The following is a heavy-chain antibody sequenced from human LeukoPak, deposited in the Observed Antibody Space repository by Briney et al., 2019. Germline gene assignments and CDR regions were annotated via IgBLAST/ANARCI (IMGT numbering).Heavy chain of an antibody. J-gene: IGHJ4*02. CDR2: IRYDGSNK. CDR1: GFTFNSYG. CDR3: AKDLGYGDYYFDY. V-gene: IGHV3-30*02. Sequence: GGSLRLSCAAFGFTFNSYGMHWVRQAPGKGLEWVAFIRYDGSNKYYADSVKGRFTISRDNSKNTLYLQMNSLRAEDTAVYYCAKDLGYGDYYFDYWGQGTLVTVSS. D-gene: IGHD4-17*01.